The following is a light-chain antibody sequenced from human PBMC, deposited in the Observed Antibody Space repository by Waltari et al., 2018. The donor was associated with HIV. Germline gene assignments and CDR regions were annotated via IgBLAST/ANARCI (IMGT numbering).Light chain of an antibody. CDR1: RSYIGSNH. V-gene: IGLV1-47*01. J-gene: IGLJ3*02. CDR3: ASWDDNLSGWV. Sequence: HSVLTPPPSASGTTGPSVSLSCSGRRSYIGSNHVYSYQHLPCTTPNVVIYRRDQRPSGVPDRFSGSNSGTSASLAISGLRSEDEAHYYCASWDDNLSGWVFGGGTKLTVL. CDR2: RRD.